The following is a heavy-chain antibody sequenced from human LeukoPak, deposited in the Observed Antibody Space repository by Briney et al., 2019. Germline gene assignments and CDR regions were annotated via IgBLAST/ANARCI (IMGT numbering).Heavy chain of an antibody. V-gene: IGHV4-34*01. Sequence: PETLSLTCAVYGGSFSGYYWSWIRQPPGKGLEWIGEINHSGSTNYNPSLKSRVTISVDTSKSQFSLMLSSVTAADTAVYYCARGHLVVEGIAAAGTLHYYYYMDVWGTGTTVTVSS. CDR1: GGSFSGYY. CDR2: INHSGST. CDR3: ARGHLVVEGIAAAGTLHYYYYMDV. J-gene: IGHJ6*03. D-gene: IGHD6-13*01.